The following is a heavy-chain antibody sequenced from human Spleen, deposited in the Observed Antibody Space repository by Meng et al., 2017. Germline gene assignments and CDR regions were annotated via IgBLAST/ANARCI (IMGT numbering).Heavy chain of an antibody. CDR3: ARGPTTMAHYFDS. CDR1: GGFFSGYY. V-gene: IGHV4-34*01. J-gene: IGHJ4*02. D-gene: IGHD1-26*01. Sequence: QVQLQRGGAVLLQPSEPLSLTCGDYGGFFSGYYWSCIRQPRGKRLEYIGEIHHSGSRNYTPFLKGRVIISVATYKHFLSLKLSSVTAEDSAVYYCARGPTTMAHYFDSWGQGTLVTVSS. CDR2: IHHSGSR.